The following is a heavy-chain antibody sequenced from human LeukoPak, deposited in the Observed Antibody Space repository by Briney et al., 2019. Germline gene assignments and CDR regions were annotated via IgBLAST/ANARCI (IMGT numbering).Heavy chain of an antibody. CDR2: IKQDGSEK. D-gene: IGHD6-6*01. CDR3: ARDHQLGAPMEDV. V-gene: IGHV3-7*01. Sequence: GGSLRLSCAATGFTFVGYWMSWVRQAPGKGLEWAANIKQDGSEKYYVDSVKGRFTISRDNTKNSLYLQMNSLRAEDTAVYYCARDHQLGAPMEDVWGQGTMVTVSS. CDR1: GFTFVGYW. J-gene: IGHJ3*01.